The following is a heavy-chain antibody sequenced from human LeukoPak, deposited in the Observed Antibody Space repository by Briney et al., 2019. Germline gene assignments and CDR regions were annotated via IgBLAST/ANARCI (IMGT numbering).Heavy chain of an antibody. J-gene: IGHJ4*02. CDR2: LNPEDDNT. CDR1: GHTLTQLS. V-gene: IGHV1-24*01. D-gene: IGHD2-8*01. CDR3: ASGYCHNGECNWGDF. Sequence: ASVKVSCRISGHTLTQLSMHWVRQSLGKGLEWMGGLNPEDDNTIYAQKFQGRISMTEDTSADTAYMELSSLRSEDTAIYYCASGYCHNGECNWGDFWGQGTLVTVSS.